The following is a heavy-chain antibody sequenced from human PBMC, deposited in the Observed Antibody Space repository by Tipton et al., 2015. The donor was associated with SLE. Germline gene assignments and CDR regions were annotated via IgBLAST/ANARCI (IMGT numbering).Heavy chain of an antibody. CDR2: IYYSGST. V-gene: IGHV4-61*01. J-gene: IGHJ2*01. CDR3: ARSNGDFLAPPWYFDL. D-gene: IGHD4-17*01. Sequence: TLSLTCAVSGGSVSSGSYYWSWIRQPPGKGLEWIGYIYYSGSTNYNPSLKSRVTISVDTSKNQFSLKLSSVTAADTAVYYCARSNGDFLAPPWYFDLWGRGTLVTVSS. CDR1: GGSVSSGSYY.